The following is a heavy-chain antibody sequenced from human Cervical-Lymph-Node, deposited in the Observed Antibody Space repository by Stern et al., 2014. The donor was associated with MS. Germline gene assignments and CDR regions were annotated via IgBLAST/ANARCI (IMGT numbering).Heavy chain of an antibody. V-gene: IGHV1-3*01. J-gene: IGHJ4*02. CDR2: INAGNGKT. CDR1: GYTFSSYG. CDR3: ARGGYFDSSGYLSY. Sequence: QDQLVQSGAEVKKPGASVKVSCKASGYTFSSYGMNWVRQAPGQRLEWMGWINAGNGKTKNSPKFQGRVTITRDTSANTAYMELTSLTSEDTAVYYCARGGYFDSSGYLSYWGQGTLVTVSS. D-gene: IGHD3-22*01.